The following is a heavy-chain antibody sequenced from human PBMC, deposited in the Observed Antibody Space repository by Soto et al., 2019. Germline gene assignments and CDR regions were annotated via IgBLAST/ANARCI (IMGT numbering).Heavy chain of an antibody. V-gene: IGHV3-23*01. Sequence: GGSLRLSCAASGFTFSSYAMSWVRQAPGKGLEWVSAISGSGGSTYYADSVKGRFTISRDNAKNSLYLQMNSLRAEDTAVYYCAREKPLLWFGELPDPWGQGTLVTVSS. CDR1: GFTFSSYA. CDR2: ISGSGGST. J-gene: IGHJ5*02. D-gene: IGHD3-10*01. CDR3: AREKPLLWFGELPDP.